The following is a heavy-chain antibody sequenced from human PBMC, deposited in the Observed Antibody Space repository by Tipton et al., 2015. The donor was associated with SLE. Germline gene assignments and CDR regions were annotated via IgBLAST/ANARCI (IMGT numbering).Heavy chain of an antibody. Sequence: TLSLTCTVSGGSISSYYWSWIRQPPGKGLEWIGYIYYSGSTNYNPSLKSRVTISVDTSKNQFSLKLSSVTPADTAVYYCARWAGPTVNFDYWGQGTLVSVSS. J-gene: IGHJ4*02. CDR3: ARWAGPTVNFDY. D-gene: IGHD4-11*01. CDR1: GGSISSYY. CDR2: IYYSGST. V-gene: IGHV4-59*01.